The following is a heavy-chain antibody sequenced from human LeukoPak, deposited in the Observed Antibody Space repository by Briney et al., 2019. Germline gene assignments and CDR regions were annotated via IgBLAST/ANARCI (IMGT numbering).Heavy chain of an antibody. CDR2: IRYDGGSI. D-gene: IGHD2-2*01. CDR3: AEGTPPGL. J-gene: IGHJ2*01. V-gene: IGHV3-30*02. Sequence: HTGGSLRLSCAASGLISSNYDIHWVRQAPGKGLEWVAFIRYDGGSIYYADSVKGRFTISRDNSKNTVYLQMNSLRVEDTAVYYCAEGTPPGLWGRGTLVAVSS. CDR1: GLISSNYD.